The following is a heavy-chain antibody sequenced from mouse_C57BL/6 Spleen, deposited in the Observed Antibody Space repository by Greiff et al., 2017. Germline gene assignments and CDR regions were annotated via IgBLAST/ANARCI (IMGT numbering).Heavy chain of an antibody. D-gene: IGHD2-5*01. V-gene: IGHV5-9-1*02. J-gene: IGHJ3*01. Sequence: DVMLVESGEGLVKPGGSLKLSCAASGFTFSSYAMSWVRQTPEKRLEWVAYISSGGAYIYYADTVKGRFTISRDNARNTLYLQMSSLKSDDTAMYYCTREGTYYSNYGWFAYWGQGTLVTVSA. CDR1: GFTFSSYA. CDR3: TREGTYYSNYGWFAY. CDR2: ISSGGAYI.